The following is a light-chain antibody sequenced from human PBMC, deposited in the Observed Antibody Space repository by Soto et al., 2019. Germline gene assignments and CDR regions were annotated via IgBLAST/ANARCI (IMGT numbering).Light chain of an antibody. V-gene: IGKV3-15*01. CDR1: QSVSSY. CDR2: GAS. J-gene: IGKJ1*01. Sequence: EIVLTQSPATLSVSPGERATLSCRAGQSVSSYLAWYQQKPGQAPRLLIYGASNRATCTPARFSGSGSGTEVNLILSSLQAEDFGVFYCHQYNYWPQTFGQGTKVEIK. CDR3: HQYNYWPQT.